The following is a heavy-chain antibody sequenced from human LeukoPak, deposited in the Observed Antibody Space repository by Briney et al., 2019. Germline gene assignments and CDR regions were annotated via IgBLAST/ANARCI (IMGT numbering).Heavy chain of an antibody. Sequence: GASLKISCKGSGYSFTADWIGWVRQMPGKGLEWMGAIYPGDSDTRYGPSFQGQVTISADKSISTAYLQWSSLKASDTAMYYCARPTSGWSFDYWGQGTLVTVSS. CDR3: ARPTSGWSFDY. V-gene: IGHV5-51*01. CDR1: GYSFTADW. D-gene: IGHD6-19*01. J-gene: IGHJ4*02. CDR2: IYPGDSDT.